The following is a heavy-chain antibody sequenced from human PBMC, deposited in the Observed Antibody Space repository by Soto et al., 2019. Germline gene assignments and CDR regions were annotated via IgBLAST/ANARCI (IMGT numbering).Heavy chain of an antibody. Sequence: PSETLSLTCTVSGVSISSGGYYWSWIRQHPGKGLEWIGYIYYSGSTYYNPSLKSRVTISVDTSKNQFSLKLSSVTAADTAVYYCARDYDSSGYYSRGFDPWGQGTLVTVSS. D-gene: IGHD3-22*01. CDR3: ARDYDSSGYYSRGFDP. J-gene: IGHJ5*02. CDR1: GVSISSGGYY. CDR2: IYYSGST. V-gene: IGHV4-31*03.